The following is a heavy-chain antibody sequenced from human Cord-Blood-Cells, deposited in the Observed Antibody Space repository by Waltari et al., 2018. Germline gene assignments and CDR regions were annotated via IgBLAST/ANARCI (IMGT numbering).Heavy chain of an antibody. CDR1: GFTFRSHE. J-gene: IGHJ4*02. CDR2: ISSSGSTI. CDR3: ARETPYFDY. V-gene: IGHV3-48*03. Sequence: EVQLVESGGGLVQPGGSLRLSCAAFGFTFRSHEMNWFRQAQGKGLEWVSYISSSGSTIYYADSVKGRFTISRDNAKNSLYLQMNSLRAEDTAVYYCARETPYFDYWGQGTLVTVSS.